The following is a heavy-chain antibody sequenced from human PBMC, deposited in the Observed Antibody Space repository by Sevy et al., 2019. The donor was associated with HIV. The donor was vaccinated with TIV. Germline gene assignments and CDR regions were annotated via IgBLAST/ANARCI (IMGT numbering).Heavy chain of an antibody. J-gene: IGHJ6*03. D-gene: IGHD4-4*01. CDR3: ARGHNDYSSIGELSYYYYYMDV. Sequence: ASVKVSCKASGYTFTSYGFSWVRQAPGQGLEWMGWISAYNDNTNYAPKLQGRVTMTTDTSTSTAYMELRSLRSDDTAVYYCARGHNDYSSIGELSYYYYYMDVWGKGTTVTVSS. CDR2: ISAYNDNT. CDR1: GYTFTSYG. V-gene: IGHV1-18*01.